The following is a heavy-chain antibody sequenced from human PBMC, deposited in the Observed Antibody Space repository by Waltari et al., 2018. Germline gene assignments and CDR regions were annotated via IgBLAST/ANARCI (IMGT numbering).Heavy chain of an antibody. Sequence: EVQLVESGGGLIQPGGSLRLSCEVSGFTVSNNYIGWVRQAPGKGLEWVAVIYSGGDTYDADAVRGRFTISRDNSKKTLYLQMNSLRVEDTALYYCATWTGGSLGAFDNWGQGTMVTVSS. CDR3: ATWTGGSLGAFDN. D-gene: IGHD7-27*01. V-gene: IGHV3-53*01. J-gene: IGHJ3*02. CDR1: GFTVSNNY. CDR2: IYSGGDT.